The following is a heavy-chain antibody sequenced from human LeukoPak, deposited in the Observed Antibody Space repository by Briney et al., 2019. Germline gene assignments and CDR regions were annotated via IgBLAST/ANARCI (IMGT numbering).Heavy chain of an antibody. CDR3: AKVGSGWSSYYYYMDV. D-gene: IGHD6-19*01. CDR2: IRFDGSDE. CDR1: GFTFSSYS. Sequence: GGSLRLSCAASGFTFSSYSMNWVRQAPGKGLEWVAFIRFDGSDEYYADSVKGRFTLSRDNSKNTLYLQMNSLRAEDTAVYYCAKVGSGWSSYYYYMDVWGKGTTVTISS. J-gene: IGHJ6*03. V-gene: IGHV3-30*02.